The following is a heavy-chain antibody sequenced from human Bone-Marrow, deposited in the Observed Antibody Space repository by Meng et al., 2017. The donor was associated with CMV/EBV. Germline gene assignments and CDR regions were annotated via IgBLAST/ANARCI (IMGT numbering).Heavy chain of an antibody. Sequence: GGSLRPSCAAPGFTFSSYAMSWVRQAPGKGLEWVSAFSGSGGSTYYADSVKGRFTISRDNSKNTLYLQMNSLRAEDTAVYYCAKAGWLAPREYGMDVWGQGTTVTVSS. D-gene: IGHD3-22*01. CDR3: AKAGWLAPREYGMDV. CDR2: FSGSGGST. V-gene: IGHV3-23*01. J-gene: IGHJ6*02. CDR1: GFTFSSYA.